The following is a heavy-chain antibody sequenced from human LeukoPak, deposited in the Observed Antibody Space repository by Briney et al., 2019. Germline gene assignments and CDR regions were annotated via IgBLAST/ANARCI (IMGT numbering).Heavy chain of an antibody. CDR1: GFTFDDYA. J-gene: IGHJ4*02. V-gene: IGHV3-9*01. Sequence: GGSLRLSCAASGFTFDDYAMHWVRQAPGKGLEWVSGISWNSGSIGYADSVKGRFTISRDNAKNSLYLQMNSLRAEDTALYYCAKSGKAVAGTGYFDYWGQGTLVTVSS. CDR2: ISWNSGSI. CDR3: AKSGKAVAGTGYFDY. D-gene: IGHD6-19*01.